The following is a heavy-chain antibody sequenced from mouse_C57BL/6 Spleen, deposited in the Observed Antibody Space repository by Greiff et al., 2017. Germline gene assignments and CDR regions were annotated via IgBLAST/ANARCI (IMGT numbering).Heavy chain of an antibody. CDR1: GYTFTSYG. CDR2: IYIGNGYT. CDR3: ARSSIYDGYYWFAY. D-gene: IGHD2-3*01. J-gene: IGHJ3*01. V-gene: IGHV1-58*01. Sequence: EVKLVESGAELVRPGSSVKMSCKTSGYTFTSYGINWVKQRPGQGLEWIGYIYIGNGYTEYNEKFKGKATLTSDTSSSTAYMQLSSLTSEDSAIYFCARSSIYDGYYWFAYWGQGTLVTVSA.